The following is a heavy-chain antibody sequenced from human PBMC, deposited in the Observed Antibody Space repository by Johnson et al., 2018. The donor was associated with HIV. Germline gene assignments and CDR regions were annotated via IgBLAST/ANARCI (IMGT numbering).Heavy chain of an antibody. CDR1: GFTFSSYG. CDR3: ARGSRYTYDNDDVYLLQAFDV. Sequence: QVQLVESGGGVVQPGGSLRLSCAASGFTFSSYGMHWVRQAPGKGLEWVAFIRYDGSNKYYADSVKGRFTISRDNSKNTLYLQMNSLRIEDTAVYYCARGSRYTYDNDDVYLLQAFDVWGQGTVVTVSS. D-gene: IGHD3-16*01. J-gene: IGHJ3*01. CDR2: IRYDGSNK. V-gene: IGHV3-30*02.